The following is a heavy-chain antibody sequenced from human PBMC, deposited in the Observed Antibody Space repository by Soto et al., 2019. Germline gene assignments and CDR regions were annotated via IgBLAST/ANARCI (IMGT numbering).Heavy chain of an antibody. CDR1: SGSFSGYY. CDR2: IYYSGST. D-gene: IGHD6-13*01. CDR3: ARVFSDSSSFFDP. Sequence: SETLSLTCAVYSGSFSGYYWSWIRQHPGKGLEWIGYIYYSGSTYYNPSLKSRVTISVDTSKNQFSLKLSSVTAADTAVYYCARVFSDSSSFFDPWGQGTLVTVSS. V-gene: IGHV4-31*11. J-gene: IGHJ5*02.